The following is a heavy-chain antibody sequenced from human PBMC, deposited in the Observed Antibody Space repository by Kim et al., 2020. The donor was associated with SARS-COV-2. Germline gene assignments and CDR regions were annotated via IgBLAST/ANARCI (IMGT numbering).Heavy chain of an antibody. D-gene: IGHD6-19*01. CDR2: ISTAGDT. J-gene: IGHJ4*02. V-gene: IGHV3-13*01. CDR3: ARDRSSGGFYYDY. Sequence: GGSLRLSCAASGFTFSSYDMHWVRQATGKGLEWVSAISTAGDTYYPGSVKGRFTNSRENAKNSLYLQMNSLRAGDTAVYYCARDRSSGGFYYDYWGQGTLVTVSS. CDR1: GFTFSSYD.